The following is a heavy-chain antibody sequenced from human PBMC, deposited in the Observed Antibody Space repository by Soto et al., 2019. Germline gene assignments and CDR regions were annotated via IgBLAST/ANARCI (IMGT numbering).Heavy chain of an antibody. V-gene: IGHV4-61*01. D-gene: IGHD2-8*01. CDR1: GGSVSNGMYY. J-gene: IGHJ4*02. CDR2: DYFTGTT. Sequence: SETLSLTCTVSGGSVSNGMYYWSWIRQPPGKGLEWIGNDYFTGTTIYNPSLKSRVTMSVDTYKDQFFLKLTSVTAADTAVYYCARYCINSDCRHLYYFDYWGLGTLVIVSS. CDR3: ARYCINSDCRHLYYFDY.